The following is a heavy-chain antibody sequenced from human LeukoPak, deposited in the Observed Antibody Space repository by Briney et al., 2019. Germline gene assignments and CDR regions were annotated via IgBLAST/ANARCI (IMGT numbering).Heavy chain of an antibody. CDR3: ARGGGYCSGGSCYGWFDP. D-gene: IGHD2-15*01. Sequence: SETLSLTCTVSGGSISSGDYYWRWIRQPPGKGLEWIGYIYYSGSTYYNPSLKSRVTISVDTSKNQFSLKLSSVTAADTAVYYCARGGGYCSGGSCYGWFDPWGQGTLVTVSS. V-gene: IGHV4-30-4*01. CDR1: GGSISSGDYY. J-gene: IGHJ5*02. CDR2: IYYSGST.